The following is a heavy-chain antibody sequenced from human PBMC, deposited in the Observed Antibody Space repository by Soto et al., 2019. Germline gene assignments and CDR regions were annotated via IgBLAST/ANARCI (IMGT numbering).Heavy chain of an antibody. V-gene: IGHV4-30-4*01. CDR3: ARARYSGYDPNWFDP. D-gene: IGHD5-12*01. CDR1: GGSISSGDYY. CDR2: IYYSGST. Sequence: QVQLQESGPGLVKPSQTLSLTCTVSGGSISSGDYYWSWIRQPPGKGPEWIGYIYYSGSTYYNPSLKSRVTISVDTSKNQFSLKLSSVTAADTAVYYCARARYSGYDPNWFDPWGQGTLVTVSS. J-gene: IGHJ5*02.